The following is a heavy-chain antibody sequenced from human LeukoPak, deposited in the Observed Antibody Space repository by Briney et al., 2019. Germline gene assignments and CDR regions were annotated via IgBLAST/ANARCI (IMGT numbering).Heavy chain of an antibody. CDR1: GFTFSSYA. V-gene: IGHV3-30*04. CDR2: ISYDGSNK. CDR3: ARVGIAAAGTPCAFDI. Sequence: PGGSLRLSCAASGFTFSSYAMHWVRQAPGKGLEWVAVISYDGSNKYYADSVKGRFTISRDNSKNTLYLQMNSLRAEDTAVYYCARVGIAAAGTPCAFDIWGQGTMVTVSS. D-gene: IGHD6-13*01. J-gene: IGHJ3*02.